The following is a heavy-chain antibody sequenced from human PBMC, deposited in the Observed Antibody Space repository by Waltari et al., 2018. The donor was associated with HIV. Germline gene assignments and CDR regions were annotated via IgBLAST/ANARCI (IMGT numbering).Heavy chain of an antibody. V-gene: IGHV3-23*01. J-gene: IGHJ5*02. CDR2: MSGSGDNR. CDR3: TKDPVTAVGNINWFDP. D-gene: IGHD6-13*01. Sequence: EVQLLESGGGLVQPGGSLRLSCRASGFSFSIYAMNWVRQAPGKGLGWVSGMSGSGDNRYYADSVKGRFTISRDNSKNKVFLQMKSLRPEDTAFYYCTKDPVTAVGNINWFDPWGQGTLVTVSS. CDR1: GFSFSIYA.